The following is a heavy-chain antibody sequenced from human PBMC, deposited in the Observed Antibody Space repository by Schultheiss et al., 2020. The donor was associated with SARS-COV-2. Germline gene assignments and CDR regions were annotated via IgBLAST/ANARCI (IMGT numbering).Heavy chain of an antibody. Sequence: SQTLSLTCTISGASITFSSWSWIRQHPEKGLEWIGYIYDSGTNYYNPSLKSRVAISQDTSKNQFYLKLSSVTAADTAVYYCAAQRAFSGYDFWSGSLYYYYGMDVWGQGTTVTVSS. CDR3: AAQRAFSGYDFWSGSLYYYYGMDV. CDR2: IYDSGTN. D-gene: IGHD3-3*01. CDR1: GASITFSS. J-gene: IGHJ6*02. V-gene: IGHV4-31*03.